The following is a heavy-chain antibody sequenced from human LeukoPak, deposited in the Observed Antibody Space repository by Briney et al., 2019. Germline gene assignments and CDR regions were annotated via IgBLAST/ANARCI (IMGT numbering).Heavy chain of an antibody. Sequence: SETLSLTCTVSGGSLSSYYWSWIRQPPGKGLEWIGYIYYSGSTNYNPSLKSRVTISVDTSKNQFSLKLSSVTAADTAVYYCARDRRMKIAVAGNDAFDIWGQGTMVTVSS. J-gene: IGHJ3*02. D-gene: IGHD6-19*01. CDR1: GGSLSSYY. CDR2: IYYSGST. CDR3: ARDRRMKIAVAGNDAFDI. V-gene: IGHV4-59*01.